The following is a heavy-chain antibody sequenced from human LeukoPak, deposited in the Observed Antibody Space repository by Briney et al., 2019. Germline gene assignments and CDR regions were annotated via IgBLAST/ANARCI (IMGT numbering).Heavy chain of an antibody. CDR2: ISSSSSYI. D-gene: IGHD2-15*01. CDR1: GFTFSSYS. J-gene: IGHJ3*02. V-gene: IGHV3-21*01. CDR3: AREGGGDAFDI. Sequence: GGSLRLSCAASGFTFSSYSMNWVRQAPGKGLEWVSSISSSSSYIYYADSVKGRFTISRDSAKNSLYLQMNSLRAEDTAVYYCAREGGGDAFDIWGQGTMVTVSS.